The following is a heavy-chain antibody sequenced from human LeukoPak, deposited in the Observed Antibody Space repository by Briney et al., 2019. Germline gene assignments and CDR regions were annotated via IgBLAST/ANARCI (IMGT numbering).Heavy chain of an antibody. CDR1: GFTFSSYA. D-gene: IGHD3-22*01. V-gene: IGHV3-23*01. J-gene: IGHJ3*02. CDR3: AKDITMIVVVIPTYGAFDI. Sequence: GGSLRLSCAASGFTFSSYAMSWVRQAPGKGLEWVSAISGSGGSTYYADSVKGRFTISRDNSKNTLYLQMNSLRAEDTAVYYCAKDITMIVVVIPTYGAFDIWGQGTMVTVSS. CDR2: ISGSGGST.